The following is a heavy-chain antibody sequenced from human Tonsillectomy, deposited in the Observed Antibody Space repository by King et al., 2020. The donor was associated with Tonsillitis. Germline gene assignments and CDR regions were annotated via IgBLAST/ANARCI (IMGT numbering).Heavy chain of an antibody. J-gene: IGHJ4*02. V-gene: IGHV3-30*18. CDR2: ISNVETLE. D-gene: IGHD3-10*01. CDR3: AKSSRTGTGRGYFAF. CDR1: GFTFSTSD. Sequence: VQLVESGGGVVQPGGSLRVSCAASGFTFSTSDMHWVRQAPGKGREWVAVISNVETLEYNSDSVKGRFTISRDNSKNTVYLQMNTLTDEDTAVYSCAKSSRTGTGRGYFAFWGQGTLVTVSS.